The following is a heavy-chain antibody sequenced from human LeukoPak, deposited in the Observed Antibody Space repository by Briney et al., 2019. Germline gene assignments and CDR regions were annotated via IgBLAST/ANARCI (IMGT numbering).Heavy chain of an antibody. V-gene: IGHV3-33*01. CDR1: GFTFSDFG. CDR2: LSPHGNYE. J-gene: IGHJ4*02. D-gene: IGHD2-2*03. CDR3: ARDWIDRSLDY. Sequence: GGSLRLSCSASGFTFSDFGIHWVRHAPGKGMEWVTVLSPHGNYEYYEDSVQGRFIISRDDSKNTVSLQMNSLGDEDTAVYYCARDWIDRSLDYWGQGTLVTVSS.